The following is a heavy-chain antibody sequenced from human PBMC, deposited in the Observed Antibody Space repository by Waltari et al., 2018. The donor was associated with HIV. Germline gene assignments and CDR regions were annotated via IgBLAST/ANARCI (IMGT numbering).Heavy chain of an antibody. CDR1: GFSFRDYS. V-gene: IGHV3-21*01. CDR2: ISSASAYT. J-gene: IGHJ4*02. Sequence: ELVESGGGIVKPGGSLRLSCAASGFSFRDYSMKWVRQAPGKGLEWVASISSASAYTYYADSVKGRFTISRDNARNSLYLQMNSLRAEDTAVYYCARDPSMIVVVAGRDFDYWGQGTLVTVSS. D-gene: IGHD3-22*01. CDR3: ARDPSMIVVVAGRDFDY.